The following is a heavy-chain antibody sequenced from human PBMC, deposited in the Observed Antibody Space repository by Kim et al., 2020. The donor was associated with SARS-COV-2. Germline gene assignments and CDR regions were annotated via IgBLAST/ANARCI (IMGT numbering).Heavy chain of an antibody. CDR2: IKQDGSEK. Sequence: GGSLRLSCAASGFTFSSYWVSWVRQAPGKGLEWVANIKQDGSEKYYVDSGKGRFTIARDNAKNSLYLQMNSLRAEDTAVYYCARELGYCSSTSCYDWFDPWGQGTLVTVSS. V-gene: IGHV3-7*01. D-gene: IGHD2-2*01. CDR1: GFTFSSYW. CDR3: ARELGYCSSTSCYDWFDP. J-gene: IGHJ5*02.